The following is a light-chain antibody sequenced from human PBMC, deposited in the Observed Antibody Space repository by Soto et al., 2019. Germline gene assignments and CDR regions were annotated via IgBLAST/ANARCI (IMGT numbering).Light chain of an antibody. CDR1: QSVSSY. J-gene: IGKJ5*01. CDR2: DAS. V-gene: IGKV3-11*01. Sequence: EIVLTQSPATLSLSPGERATLSCRASQSVSSYLAWYQQKPGQAPRLLIYDASNRATGIPARFSGSGSGTDFTLTISSLEPEDFAVYFCHQRSNWPCTFGQGTRLGIK. CDR3: HQRSNWPCT.